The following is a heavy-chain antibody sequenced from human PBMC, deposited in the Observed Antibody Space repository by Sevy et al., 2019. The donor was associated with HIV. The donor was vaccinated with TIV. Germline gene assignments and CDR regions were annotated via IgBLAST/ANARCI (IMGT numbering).Heavy chain of an antibody. CDR3: ARYYYDSSGYYDYSGMDV. V-gene: IGHV1-8*01. J-gene: IGHJ6*02. Sequence: ASVKVSCKASGYTFTSYDINWVRQATGQGLEWMGWMNPNSGNTGYAQKFQGRVTMTRNTSISTAYMELSSLRSEDTAIYYCARYYYDSSGYYDYSGMDVWSQGTTVTVSS. D-gene: IGHD3-22*01. CDR1: GYTFTSYD. CDR2: MNPNSGNT.